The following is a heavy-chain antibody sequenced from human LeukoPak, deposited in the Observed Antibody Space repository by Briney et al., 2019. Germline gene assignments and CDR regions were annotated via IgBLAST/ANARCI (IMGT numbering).Heavy chain of an antibody. Sequence: ASVKVSCKASGGTFSSYAVSWVRQAPGQGLEWMGRIIPIFGTANYAQKFQGRVTITTDESTSTAYMELSSLRSEDTAVYYCARGPELLYYYDSSGYYAYWGQGTLVTVSS. J-gene: IGHJ4*02. D-gene: IGHD3-22*01. V-gene: IGHV1-69*05. CDR2: IIPIFGTA. CDR3: ARGPELLYYYDSSGYYAY. CDR1: GGTFSSYA.